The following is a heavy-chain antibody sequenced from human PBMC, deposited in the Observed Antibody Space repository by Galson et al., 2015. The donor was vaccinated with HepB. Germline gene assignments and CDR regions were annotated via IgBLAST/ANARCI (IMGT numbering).Heavy chain of an antibody. D-gene: IGHD5-18*01. CDR1: GFTFSSYS. CDR2: ISSSSSYI. V-gene: IGHV3-21*01. J-gene: IGHJ4*02. CDR3: ARRYSYGWGGYYFDY. Sequence: SLRLSCAASGFTFSSYSMNWVRQAPGKGLEWVSSISSSSSYIYYADSVKGRFTISRDNAKNSLYLQMNSLRAEDTAVYYCARRYSYGWGGYYFDYWGQGTLVTVSS.